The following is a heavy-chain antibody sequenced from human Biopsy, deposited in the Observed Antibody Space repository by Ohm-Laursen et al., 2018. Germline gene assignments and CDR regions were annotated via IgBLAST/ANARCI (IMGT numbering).Heavy chain of an antibody. Sequence: SLRLSCTATQFTFTNSCMNWVRQAPGKGPEWVARIKSKVDGEITDYAAPVKGRFTISRDDSKKMLYLEMNSLKAEDTAVYYCSSDSGYKWELRAAGFDYWGRGTMVTVSA. J-gene: IGHJ4*02. CDR3: SSDSGYKWELRAAGFDY. CDR2: IKSKVDGEIT. D-gene: IGHD1-26*01. CDR1: QFTFTNSC. V-gene: IGHV3-15*01.